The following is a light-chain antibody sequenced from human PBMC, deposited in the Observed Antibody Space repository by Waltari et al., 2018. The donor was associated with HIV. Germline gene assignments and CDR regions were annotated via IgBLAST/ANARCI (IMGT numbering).Light chain of an antibody. CDR3: QSYDSSLSGSV. Sequence: QSVLTQPPSVSGAPGQRVTIPCTGSSSNIGAGYAVPWYQQLPGTAPKLLIYGNSNRPSGVPDRFSGSKSGTSASLAITGLQAEDEADYYCQSYDSSLSGSVFGGGTKLTVL. CDR2: GNS. J-gene: IGLJ2*01. CDR1: SSNIGAGYA. V-gene: IGLV1-40*01.